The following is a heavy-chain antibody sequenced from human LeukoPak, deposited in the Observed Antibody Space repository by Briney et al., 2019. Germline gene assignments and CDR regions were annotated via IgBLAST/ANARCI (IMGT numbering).Heavy chain of an antibody. CDR3: ARDLSYYGSGSYYAAGYYYYMDV. V-gene: IGHV3-21*01. D-gene: IGHD3-10*01. CDR2: ISSSSSYI. Sequence: GGSLRLSCAASGFTFSSYSMNWVRQAPGKGLEWVSSISSSSSYIYYADSVKGRSTISRDNAKNSLYLQMNSLRAEDTAVYYCARDLSYYGSGSYYAAGYYYYMDVWGKGTTVTVSS. J-gene: IGHJ6*03. CDR1: GFTFSSYS.